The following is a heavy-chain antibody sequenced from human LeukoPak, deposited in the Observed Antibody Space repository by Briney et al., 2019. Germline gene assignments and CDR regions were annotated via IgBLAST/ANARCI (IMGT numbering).Heavy chain of an antibody. CDR3: AKGGKWDVTPFDY. Sequence: AGGSLRLSCAASGFTFTSYSMNWVRQAPGKGLEWVSTISGGGGSTYYADSVKGRFTISRDNSKNTLYLQVNSLRAEDTAVYYCAKGGKWDVTPFDYWGQGTPVTVSS. D-gene: IGHD1-26*01. CDR1: GFTFTSYS. CDR2: ISGGGGST. J-gene: IGHJ4*02. V-gene: IGHV3-23*01.